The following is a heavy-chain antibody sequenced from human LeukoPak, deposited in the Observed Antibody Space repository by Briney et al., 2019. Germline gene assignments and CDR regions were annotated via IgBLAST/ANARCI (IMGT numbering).Heavy chain of an antibody. V-gene: IGHV4-39*07. J-gene: IGHJ5*02. CDR1: GGSISSSSYY. Sequence: PSETLSLTCTVSGGSISSSSYYWGWIRQPPGKGLEWIGSIYYSGSTNYNPSLKSRVTISVDTSKKQFSLKLTSVTVADTAVYYCARSPQGTATTANWLDPWGQGTLVTVSS. CDR3: ARSPQGTATTANWLDP. D-gene: IGHD4-17*01. CDR2: IYYSGST.